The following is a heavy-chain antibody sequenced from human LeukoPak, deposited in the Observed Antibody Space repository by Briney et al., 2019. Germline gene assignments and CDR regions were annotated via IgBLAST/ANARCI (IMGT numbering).Heavy chain of an antibody. D-gene: IGHD3-10*01. V-gene: IGHV3-74*01. Sequence: GGSLRLSCVASGFTFSSYWMHWVRQPPGKGLVWLSRISTDGRSTNYADSVKGRFTISRDNARNTLYLQMNSLRAEDTAVYYCARVYASGSYYRGMDVWGQGTTVTVSS. CDR3: ARVYASGSYYRGMDV. CDR2: ISTDGRST. CDR1: GFTFSSYW. J-gene: IGHJ6*02.